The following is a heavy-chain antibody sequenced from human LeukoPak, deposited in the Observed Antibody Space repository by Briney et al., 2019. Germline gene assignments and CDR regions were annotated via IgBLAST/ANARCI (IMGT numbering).Heavy chain of an antibody. CDR1: GFTVSSNY. J-gene: IGHJ4*02. Sequence: GGSLRLSCAASGFTVSSNYMSWVRQAPGKGLGWVSVIYSGGSTYYADSVKGRFTISRDNSKNTLYLQMNSLRAEDTAVYYCARMYYDSSGYFWRFYYFDYWGQGTLVTVSS. CDR2: IYSGGST. D-gene: IGHD3-22*01. V-gene: IGHV3-53*01. CDR3: ARMYYDSSGYFWRFYYFDY.